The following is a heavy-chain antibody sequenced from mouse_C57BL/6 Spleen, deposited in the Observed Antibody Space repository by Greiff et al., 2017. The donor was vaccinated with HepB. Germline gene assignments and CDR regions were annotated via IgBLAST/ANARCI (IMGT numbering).Heavy chain of an antibody. Sequence: EVKVVESGGGLVKPGGSLKLSCAASGFTFSDYGMHWVRQAPEKGLEWVAYISSGSSTIYYADTVKGRFTISRDNAKNTLFLQMTSLRSEDTAMYYCAKVYYYGSSPLDYWGQGTTLTVSS. D-gene: IGHD1-1*01. V-gene: IGHV5-17*01. CDR1: GFTFSDYG. CDR3: AKVYYYGSSPLDY. CDR2: ISSGSSTI. J-gene: IGHJ2*01.